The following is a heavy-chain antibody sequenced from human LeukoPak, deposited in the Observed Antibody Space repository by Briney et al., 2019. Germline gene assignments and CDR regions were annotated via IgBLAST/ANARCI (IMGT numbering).Heavy chain of an antibody. CDR1: GFTFSSYA. D-gene: IGHD3-22*01. CDR3: AKDRPNYYGTNGHYYRRDGDC. Sequence: GGSLTLSCVASGFTFSSYAMSWVRQAAGKGLEWVSSTSSSGETTYYADSVKGRFTISRDNSRNTLYLQMNSLRAEDTAVYYCAKDRPNYYGTNGHYYRRDGDCWGQGTLVTVSS. V-gene: IGHV3-23*01. J-gene: IGHJ4*02. CDR2: TSSSGETT.